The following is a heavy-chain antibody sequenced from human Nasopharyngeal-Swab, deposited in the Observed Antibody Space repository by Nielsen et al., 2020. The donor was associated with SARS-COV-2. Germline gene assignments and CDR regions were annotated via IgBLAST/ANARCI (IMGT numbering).Heavy chain of an antibody. CDR3: AREGYYDFWSGYYTGFGGYYFDY. D-gene: IGHD3-3*01. V-gene: IGHV4-34*01. CDR2: INHSGST. CDR1: GGSFSGYD. Sequence: SETLSLTCAVYGGSFSGYDCSWIRQPPGKGLEWIGEINHSGSTNYNPSLKSRVTMSVDTSKNQFSLKLSSVTAADTAVYYCAREGYYDFWSGYYTGFGGYYFDYWGQGTLVTVSS. J-gene: IGHJ4*01.